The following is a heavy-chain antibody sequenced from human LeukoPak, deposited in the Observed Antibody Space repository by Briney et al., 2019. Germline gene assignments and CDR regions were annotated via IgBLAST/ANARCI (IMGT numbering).Heavy chain of an antibody. CDR1: GFTFDDYS. J-gene: IGHJ3*02. V-gene: IGHV3-43*01. Sequence: GGSLRLSCAASGFTFDDYSMYWVRQAPGKGLEWVSLISWNGDSTYYADSVKGRFTISRDNSKNSLYLQMNRLRTEDTALYYCVKDRRGSDAFDIWGQGTMVTVSS. D-gene: IGHD3-10*01. CDR2: ISWNGDST. CDR3: VKDRRGSDAFDI.